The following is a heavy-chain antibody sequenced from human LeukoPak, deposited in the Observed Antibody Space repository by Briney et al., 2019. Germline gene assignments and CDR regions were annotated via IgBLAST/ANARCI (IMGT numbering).Heavy chain of an antibody. D-gene: IGHD3-22*01. Sequence: PGGSLRLSCAASAFTFSSYAMSWVRQAPGRGLEWVSAISGSGGSTYYADSVKGRFTISRHNSKNTLYLQMNSLRAEDTAVYYCARGDLYYYDSSGSHFDYWGQGTLVTVSS. CDR2: ISGSGGST. V-gene: IGHV3-23*01. J-gene: IGHJ4*02. CDR3: ARGDLYYYDSSGSHFDY. CDR1: AFTFSSYA.